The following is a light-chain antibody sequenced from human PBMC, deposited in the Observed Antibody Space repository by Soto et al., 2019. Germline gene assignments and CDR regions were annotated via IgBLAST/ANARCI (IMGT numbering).Light chain of an antibody. CDR2: QSK. Sequence: SYELTQAPSVSVSPRQTVSITCSGDKLGNKYVSWYQQKPGQSPVMVIYQSKKRPAGIPERFSASNSGNTATLTISGTQAMDEADYYCQAWDSGIVGFGGGTKLTVL. J-gene: IGLJ2*01. V-gene: IGLV3-1*01. CDR3: QAWDSGIVG. CDR1: KLGNKY.